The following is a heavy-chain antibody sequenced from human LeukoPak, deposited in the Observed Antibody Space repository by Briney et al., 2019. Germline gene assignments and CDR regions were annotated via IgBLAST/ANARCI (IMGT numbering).Heavy chain of an antibody. CDR2: IIPIFGTA. D-gene: IGHD2-2*01. CDR1: GDTFSSYA. V-gene: IGHV1-69*05. Sequence: SVKVSCKASGDTFSSYAISWVRQAPGQGLEWMGGIIPIFGTANYAQKFQGRVTITTDESTSTAYMELSSLRSEGTAVYYCARDACFASSTSCYQNAFDIWGQGTMVTVSS. CDR3: ARDACFASSTSCYQNAFDI. J-gene: IGHJ3*02.